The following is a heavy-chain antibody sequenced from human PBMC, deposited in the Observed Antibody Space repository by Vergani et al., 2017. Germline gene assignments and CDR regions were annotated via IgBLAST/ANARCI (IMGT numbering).Heavy chain of an antibody. CDR2: INHSGST. D-gene: IGHD6-13*01. Sequence: QVQLQQWGAGLLKPSETLSLTCAVYGGSFSGYYWSWIRQPPGKGLEWIGEINHSGSTNYNPSPKSRVTISVDTSKNQFSLKLSSVTAADTAVYYCAGGTTLLIAAAGRAWFDPWGQGTLVTVSS. CDR3: AGGTTLLIAAAGRAWFDP. CDR1: GGSFSGYY. J-gene: IGHJ5*02. V-gene: IGHV4-34*01.